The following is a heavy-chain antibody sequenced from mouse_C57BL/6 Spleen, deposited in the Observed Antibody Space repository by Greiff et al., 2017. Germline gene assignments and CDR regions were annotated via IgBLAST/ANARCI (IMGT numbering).Heavy chain of an antibody. D-gene: IGHD1-1*01. V-gene: IGHV14-3*01. CDR2: IDPANGNT. CDR3: ARGATVVPYWYFDV. Sequence: VQLKESVAELVRPGASVKLSCTASGFNIKNTYMHWVKQRPEQGLEWIGRIDPANGNTKYAPKFQGKATITADKSSNTAYLQLRSLTSEATAIYYCARGATVVPYWYFDVWGTGTTVTVSS. CDR1: GFNIKNTY. J-gene: IGHJ1*03.